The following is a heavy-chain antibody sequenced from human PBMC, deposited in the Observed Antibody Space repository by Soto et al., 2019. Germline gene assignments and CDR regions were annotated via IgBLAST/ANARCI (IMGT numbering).Heavy chain of an antibody. V-gene: IGHV4-59*01. CDR2: IHYSGTT. Sequence: SETLSLTCNVTGGSTSGSYWSWVRQSPGKGLEWIGYIHYSGTTTYSPPLRSRVTISLDPSESQFSLKLTSVTAADTAIYYCARESIGGWLLSWGRGSLVTVSS. D-gene: IGHD5-12*01. CDR1: GGSTSGSY. J-gene: IGHJ5*02. CDR3: ARESIGGWLLS.